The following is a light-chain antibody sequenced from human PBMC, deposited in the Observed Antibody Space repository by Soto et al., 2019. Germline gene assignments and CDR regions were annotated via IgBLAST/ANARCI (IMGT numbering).Light chain of an antibody. J-gene: IGKJ5*01. CDR1: QDISNY. CDR3: QQYDNLPSIT. CDR2: DAS. V-gene: IGKV1-33*01. Sequence: DFQMTQSPSSLSASVGDRVTITCQASQDISNYLNWYQQKPGKAPKLLIYDASNLETGVPSRFSGSRSGTDFTFTISNLQPEDIATYYCQQYDNLPSITFGQGTRLEIK.